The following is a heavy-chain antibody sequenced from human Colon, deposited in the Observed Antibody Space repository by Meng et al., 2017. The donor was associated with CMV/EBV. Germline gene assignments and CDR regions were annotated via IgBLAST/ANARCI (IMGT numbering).Heavy chain of an antibody. CDR1: GYNVRNYW. CDR2: IYPGDSDT. Sequence: SCKGSGYNVRNYWIGWVRQMPGKGLECMGIIYPGDSDTRYSQSFQGQVTISADTSVNTAYLQLGSLKASDTAMYFCARLQGTNGFDSWGQGTLVTVSS. D-gene: IGHD1-1*01. V-gene: IGHV5-51*01. J-gene: IGHJ5*01. CDR3: ARLQGTNGFDS.